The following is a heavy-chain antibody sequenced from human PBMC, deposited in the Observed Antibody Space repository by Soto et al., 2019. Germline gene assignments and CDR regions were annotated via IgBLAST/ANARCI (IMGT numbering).Heavy chain of an antibody. Sequence: QVQLVQSGDEVKKPGASVKVSCKASGYTFSNYGISWVRQAPGQGPEWMGWISGYNGNTNYAQTLQGRVTMTTDTSTSTAYMELRSLRSDDTAIYYCARWGSSWSAEYYQHWGQGTLVIVSS. CDR2: ISGYNGNT. D-gene: IGHD6-13*01. CDR3: ARWGSSWSAEYYQH. J-gene: IGHJ1*01. V-gene: IGHV1-18*01. CDR1: GYTFSNYG.